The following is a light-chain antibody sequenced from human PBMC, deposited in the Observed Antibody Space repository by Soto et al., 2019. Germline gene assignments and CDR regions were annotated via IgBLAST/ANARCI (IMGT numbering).Light chain of an antibody. CDR2: DAS. CDR3: QQRRNWPRGWT. V-gene: IGKV3-11*01. J-gene: IGKJ1*01. CDR1: QSVSSY. Sequence: EIVLTQSPATLSLSPGERATLSCRASQSVSSYLAWYQQKPGQAPRLLIYDASNRATGIPARFSGSGSGTDFTPTISSLEPEDFAVYYCQQRRNWPRGWTFGKGTKV.